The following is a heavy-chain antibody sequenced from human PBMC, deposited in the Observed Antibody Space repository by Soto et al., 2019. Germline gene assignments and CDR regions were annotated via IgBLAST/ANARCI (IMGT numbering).Heavy chain of an antibody. CDR3: TTDAEWGI. CDR1: GLTFSNAW. J-gene: IGHJ3*02. CDR2: IKSKNDGGAT. Sequence: TGGSLRLPCAVSGLTFSNAWMNWVRQAPGKGLEWVGRIKSKNDGGATEYNTPVKDRFTISRDDSRDTLYLQMNSLKIEDSGVYYCTTDAEWGIWGQGTMVTVSS. V-gene: IGHV3-15*07. D-gene: IGHD2-8*01.